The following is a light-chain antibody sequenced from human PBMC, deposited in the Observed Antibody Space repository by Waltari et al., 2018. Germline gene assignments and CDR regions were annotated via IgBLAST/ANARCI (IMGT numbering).Light chain of an antibody. J-gene: IGKJ4*01. V-gene: IGKV3-15*01. CDR2: YAS. Sequence: EIVMTQSPATMSVSPGERATLSCRASQSLSNNIAWYQQKPGQAPRLLIYYASTRATGIPASFSGSGSGTEFTLTISSLQSEDVAVYYCQQYNNWPPLTFGGGTKVEIK. CDR3: QQYNNWPPLT. CDR1: QSLSNN.